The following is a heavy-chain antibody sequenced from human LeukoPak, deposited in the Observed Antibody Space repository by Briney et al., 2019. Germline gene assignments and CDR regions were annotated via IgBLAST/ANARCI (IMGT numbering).Heavy chain of an antibody. CDR3: ARVGGYCGGDCYSWYFDL. V-gene: IGHV3-20*04. Sequence: GGSLRLSCAASGFTFDDYGMSWVRQAPGKGLEWVSGINWNGGSTGYADSVKGRFTISRDNAKNSLYLQMNSLRAEDTALYYCARVGGYCGGDCYSWYFDLWGRGTLVTVSS. CDR2: INWNGGST. CDR1: GFTFDDYG. J-gene: IGHJ2*01. D-gene: IGHD2-21*02.